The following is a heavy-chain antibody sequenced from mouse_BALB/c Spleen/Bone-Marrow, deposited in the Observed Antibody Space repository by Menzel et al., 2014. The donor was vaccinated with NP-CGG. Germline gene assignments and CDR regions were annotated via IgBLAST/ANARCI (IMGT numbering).Heavy chain of an antibody. CDR3: ARGGSSYGWYFDV. D-gene: IGHD1-1*01. Sequence: VQLQQSGAELVKPGASVKLSCTASGFNIKDTYMHWVKQRPEQGLGWIGRIDPADGNTKYDPKFQGKATITADTSSNTAYLQLSSLTSEDTAVYYCARGGSSYGWYFDVWGAGTTVTVSS. CDR2: IDPADGNT. J-gene: IGHJ1*01. V-gene: IGHV14-3*02. CDR1: GFNIKDTY.